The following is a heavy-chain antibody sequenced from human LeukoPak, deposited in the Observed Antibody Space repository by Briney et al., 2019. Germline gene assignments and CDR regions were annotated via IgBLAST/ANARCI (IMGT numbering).Heavy chain of an antibody. D-gene: IGHD4-17*01. CDR2: ISTDGTST. V-gene: IGHV3-74*01. Sequence: PGGNLRLSCAGCGFTVSSYWIHWFRQAPWKGLVWVSRISTDGTSTSYAESVRGRFTMSRDNAKNTPYLQMHSLRAEDTAVYYCARWLPVTPFDYWGQGTLVTVSS. J-gene: IGHJ4*02. CDR1: GFTVSSYW. CDR3: ARWLPVTPFDY.